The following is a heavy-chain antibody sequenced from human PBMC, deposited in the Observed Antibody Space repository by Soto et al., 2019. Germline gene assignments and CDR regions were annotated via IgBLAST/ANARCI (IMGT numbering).Heavy chain of an antibody. CDR1: GFTFSSYS. CDR2: ISSSSSTI. Sequence: GGSLRLSCAASGFTFSSYSMNWVRQAPGKGLEWVSYISSSSSTIYYADSVKGRFTISRDNAKNSLYLQMNSLRAEDTAVYYCARGLDYGDYERGDYWGQGTLVTVSS. D-gene: IGHD4-17*01. V-gene: IGHV3-48*01. CDR3: ARGLDYGDYERGDY. J-gene: IGHJ4*02.